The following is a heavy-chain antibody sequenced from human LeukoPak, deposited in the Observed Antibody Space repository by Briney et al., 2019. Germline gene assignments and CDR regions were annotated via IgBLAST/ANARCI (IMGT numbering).Heavy chain of an antibody. V-gene: IGHV3-64*01. CDR1: GFTFSSYA. J-gene: IGHJ5*02. Sequence: GGSLRLSCAASGFTFSSYAMHWVRQAPGKGLEYVSAISSKGGSTYYANSVKGRFTISRENSKNTLYLQMGSLRAEDMAVYYCARGPSSGYYYGWFDPWGQGTLVTVSS. D-gene: IGHD3-22*01. CDR3: ARGPSSGYYYGWFDP. CDR2: ISSKGGST.